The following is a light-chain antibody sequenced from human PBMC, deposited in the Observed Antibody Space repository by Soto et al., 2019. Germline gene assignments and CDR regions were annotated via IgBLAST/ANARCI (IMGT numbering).Light chain of an antibody. V-gene: IGKV3-15*01. J-gene: IGKJ1*01. CDR3: QQYNNWPWT. Sequence: EIVMTQSPATLSVSPGDRATLSCRASQSVNSNLAWYQQKPGQAPRLLIYGASTRATGIPARFSGSWSGTEFTLTISSLQSEDSAVYYCQQYNNWPWTFGQGTKVEIK. CDR1: QSVNSN. CDR2: GAS.